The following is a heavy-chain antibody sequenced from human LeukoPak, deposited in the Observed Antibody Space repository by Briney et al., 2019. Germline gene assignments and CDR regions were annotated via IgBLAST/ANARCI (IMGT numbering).Heavy chain of an antibody. J-gene: IGHJ4*02. Sequence: PSETLSLTCTVSGGSISCSSYYWGWIRQPPGKGLEWIGSIYYSGSTYYNPSLKSRVTISVDTSKNQFSLKLSSVTAADTAVYYCARLSTLVYSGDDYWGQGTLVTVSS. D-gene: IGHD5-12*01. CDR3: ARLSTLVYSGDDY. CDR2: IYYSGST. V-gene: IGHV4-39*01. CDR1: GGSISCSSYY.